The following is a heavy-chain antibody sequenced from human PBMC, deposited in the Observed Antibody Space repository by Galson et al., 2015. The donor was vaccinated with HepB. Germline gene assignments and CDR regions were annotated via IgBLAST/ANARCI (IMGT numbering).Heavy chain of an antibody. CDR2: INPSGGST. CDR3: ARVARIGWSAAGGMDV. Sequence: SVKVSCKASGYTFTSYYMHWVRQAPGRGLEWMGIINPSGGSTSYAQKFQGRVTMTRDTSTSTVYMELSSLRSEDTAVYYCARVARIGWSAAGGMDVWGQGTTVTVSS. D-gene: IGHD3-3*01. V-gene: IGHV1-46*01. J-gene: IGHJ6*02. CDR1: GYTFTSYY.